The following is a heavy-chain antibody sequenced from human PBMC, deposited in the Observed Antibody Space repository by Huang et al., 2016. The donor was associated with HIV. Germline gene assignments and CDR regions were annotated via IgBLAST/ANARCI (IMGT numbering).Heavy chain of an antibody. D-gene: IGHD1-26*01. CDR1: GFTFSDYT. CDR2: LSSGNSYR. J-gene: IGHJ6*02. CDR3: VRGDYYATYFNYYAMDV. V-gene: IGHV3-21*01. Sequence: EVQLVESGGGLVKPGGSLRLSCVASGFTFSDYTMNWVRQAPGKGLEWVSSLSSGNSYRHYADSGKGRFTIFRDNAKNSLFLQMSSLGAQDTAVYFCVRGDYYATYFNYYAMDVWGHGTTVTVSS.